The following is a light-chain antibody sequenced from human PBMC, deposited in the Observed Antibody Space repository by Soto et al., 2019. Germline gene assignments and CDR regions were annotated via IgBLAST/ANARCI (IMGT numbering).Light chain of an antibody. CDR3: LQNYNYPRT. CDR2: GAS. V-gene: IGKV1-39*01. CDR1: RNVNNF. Sequence: DIQMTQSPSSLSASVGDRVTTTCRASRNVNNFLNWYQQKPGKAPDLLIYGASRLQIGVPSRFTGSGSETDFTLTISSLQPEDFATYYCLQNYNYPRTFGQGTRLEIK. J-gene: IGKJ5*01.